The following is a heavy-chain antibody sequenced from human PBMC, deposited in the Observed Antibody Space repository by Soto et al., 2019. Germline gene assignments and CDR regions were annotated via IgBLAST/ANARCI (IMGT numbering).Heavy chain of an antibody. J-gene: IGHJ6*02. V-gene: IGHV3-30-3*01. CDR3: ARDLGGWEQLWDYYYYGMDV. CDR2: ISYDGSNK. Sequence: QVQLVESGGGVVQPGRSLRLSCAASGFTFSSYAMHWVRQAPGKGLEWVAVISYDGSNKYYADSVKGRFTISRDNCKNTLYLQMNSLRAEDTAVYYCARDLGGWEQLWDYYYYGMDVWGQGTTVTVSS. CDR1: GFTFSSYA. D-gene: IGHD1-26*01.